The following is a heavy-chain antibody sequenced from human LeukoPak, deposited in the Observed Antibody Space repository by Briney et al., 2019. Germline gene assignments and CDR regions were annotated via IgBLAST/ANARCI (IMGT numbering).Heavy chain of an antibody. CDR3: ARGLAYNFDSSAYFLDY. CDR1: GFTFSSYA. J-gene: IGHJ4*02. CDR2: ISGSGGST. Sequence: GGSLRLSCAASGFTFSSYAMSWVRQAPGKGLEWVSAISGSGGSTYYADSVKGRFTISRDNSKNTLYLQMNSLRAEDTALFYCARGLAYNFDSSAYFLDYWGQGTLVTVSS. V-gene: IGHV3-23*01. D-gene: IGHD3-22*01.